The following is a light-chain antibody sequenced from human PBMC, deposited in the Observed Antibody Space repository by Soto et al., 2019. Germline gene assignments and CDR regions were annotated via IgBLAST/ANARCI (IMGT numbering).Light chain of an antibody. Sequence: DIQMTQSPASLSASVGDRGTITCRASQKINKDLNWYQQEPGKAPQLLIYAASTLQGGVPSRFSGSVYGTHFTLTISSLQPGDFATYFCQQSYSTPWTFGQGTKVDI. CDR2: AAS. V-gene: IGKV1-39*01. CDR3: QQSYSTPWT. CDR1: QKINKD. J-gene: IGKJ1*01.